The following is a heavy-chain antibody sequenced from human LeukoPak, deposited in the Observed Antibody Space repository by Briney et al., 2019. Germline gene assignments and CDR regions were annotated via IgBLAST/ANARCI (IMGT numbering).Heavy chain of an antibody. V-gene: IGHV3-23*01. J-gene: IGHJ6*03. D-gene: IGHD4-17*01. CDR3: AKAPTGSVYGDCFLSDYYYYYMDV. Sequence: GGSLRLSCAASGFTFSSYAMSWVRQAPGKGLEWVSAISGSGGSTYYADSVKGRFTISRDNSKNTLYLQMNSLRAEDTAVYYCAKAPTGSVYGDCFLSDYYYYYMDVWGKGTTVTVSS. CDR2: ISGSGGST. CDR1: GFTFSSYA.